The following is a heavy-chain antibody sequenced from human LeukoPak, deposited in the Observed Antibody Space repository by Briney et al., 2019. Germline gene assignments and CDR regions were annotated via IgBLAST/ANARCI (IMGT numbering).Heavy chain of an antibody. V-gene: IGHV4-30-4*01. D-gene: IGHD3-22*01. CDR1: GDSINSGDYY. CDR2: IYYSGST. Sequence: SETLSLTCTVSGDSINSGDYYWSWIRQPPGKGLEWIGYIYYSGSTYYNPSLKSRVTMSVDTSKNQFSLKLSSVTAADTAVYYCARDADSSGYYQTTFDIWGQGTVVTVSS. CDR3: ARDADSSGYYQTTFDI. J-gene: IGHJ3*02.